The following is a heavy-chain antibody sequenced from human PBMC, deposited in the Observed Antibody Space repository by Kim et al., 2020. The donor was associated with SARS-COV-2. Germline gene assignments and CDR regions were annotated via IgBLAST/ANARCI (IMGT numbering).Heavy chain of an antibody. J-gene: IGHJ5*02. CDR3: AKDSASITLIRGVGPTP. D-gene: IGHD3-10*01. Sequence: GGSLRLSCAASGFTFSTYAITWVRQAPGKGLEWVSTISGSGDITYFADSVKGRFNISRDNSKNTLYLQMNSLRAEDTAVYYCAKDSASITLIRGVGPTPWGQGTPVTVSS. CDR1: GFTFSTYA. V-gene: IGHV3-23*01. CDR2: ISGSGDIT.